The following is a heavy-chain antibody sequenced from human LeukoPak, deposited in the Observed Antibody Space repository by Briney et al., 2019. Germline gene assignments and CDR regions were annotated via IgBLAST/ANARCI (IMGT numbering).Heavy chain of an antibody. V-gene: IGHV1-2*02. Sequence: ASVKVSCKASGYTFTGYYMHWVRQAPGQGLEWMGWINPNSGGTNYAQKFQGRVTITADESTSTAYMELSSLRSEDTAVYYCARGYIGYYYYMDVWGKGTTVTISS. CDR2: INPNSGGT. J-gene: IGHJ6*03. D-gene: IGHD5-18*01. CDR1: GYTFTGYY. CDR3: ARGYIGYYYYMDV.